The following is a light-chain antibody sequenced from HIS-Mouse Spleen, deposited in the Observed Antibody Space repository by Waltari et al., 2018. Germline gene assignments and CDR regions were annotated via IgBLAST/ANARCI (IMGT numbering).Light chain of an antibody. CDR2: EGS. J-gene: IGLJ3*02. V-gene: IGLV2-23*01. CDR1: RSDVGSYNL. Sequence: QSALTQPASVSGSPGQSITISCPGTRSDVGSYNLVPCYHKHPGKAPKLMIYEGSKRPSGVSNRFSGSKSGNTASLTISGLQAEDEADYYCCSYAGSSTWVFGGGTKLTVL. CDR3: CSYAGSSTWV.